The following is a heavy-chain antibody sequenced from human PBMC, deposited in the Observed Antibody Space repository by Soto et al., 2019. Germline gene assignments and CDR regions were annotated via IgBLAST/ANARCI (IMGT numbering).Heavy chain of an antibody. Sequence: EVQLVESGGGLVQPGGSLRLSCAASGFTFSSYWMSWVRQAPGKGLEWVANIKQDGSEKYYVDSVKGRFTISRDNAKNSLYLQMNSLSAEDTAVYYCARGWRYCSGGSCYSFWYFDLWGRGTLVTVSS. CDR1: GFTFSSYW. CDR2: IKQDGSEK. D-gene: IGHD2-15*01. CDR3: ARGWRYCSGGSCYSFWYFDL. J-gene: IGHJ2*01. V-gene: IGHV3-7*03.